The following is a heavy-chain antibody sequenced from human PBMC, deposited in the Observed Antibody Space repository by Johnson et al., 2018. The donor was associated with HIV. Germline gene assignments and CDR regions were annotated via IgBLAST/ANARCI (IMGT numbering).Heavy chain of an antibody. CDR1: GFTSSSYA. CDR2: ISYDGSNK. V-gene: IGHV3-30*04. J-gene: IGHJ3*02. Sequence: QMLLVESGGGVVQPGRSLRLSCAASGFTSSSYAMHWVRQAPGKGLEWVALISYDGSNKYYADSVQGRFTISRDNSKNTLYLQMNSLRPEDTAVYYCARDDGSGIRVKGAFDIWGQGTWVAVSS. D-gene: IGHD3-10*01. CDR3: ARDDGSGIRVKGAFDI.